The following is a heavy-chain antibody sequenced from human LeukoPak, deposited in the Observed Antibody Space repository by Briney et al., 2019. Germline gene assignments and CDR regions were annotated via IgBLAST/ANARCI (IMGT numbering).Heavy chain of an antibody. J-gene: IGHJ4*02. D-gene: IGHD1-26*01. CDR1: GFTFSSYA. CDR2: ISGSGGST. V-gene: IGHV3-23*01. CDR3: AKAPRPYSGSYWGYFDY. Sequence: PGGSLTLSCAASGFTFSSYAMSWVRQAPGKGLEWVSAISGSGGSTYYADSVKGRFTISRDNYKNTLYLQMNSLRAEDTAVYYCAKAPRPYSGSYWGYFDYWGQGTLVTVSS.